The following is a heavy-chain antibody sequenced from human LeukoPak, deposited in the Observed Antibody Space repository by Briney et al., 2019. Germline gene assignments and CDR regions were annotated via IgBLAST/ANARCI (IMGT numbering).Heavy chain of an antibody. CDR2: INHSGST. D-gene: IGHD6-13*01. Sequence: ETLSLTCAVYGGSFSGYYWSWIRQPPGKGLEWIGEINHSGSTNYNPSLTSRVTISVDTSKNQFSLKLSSVTAADTAVYYCARGYSSSWYYYYYGMDVWGKGTTVTVSS. CDR3: ARGYSSSWYYYYYGMDV. CDR1: GGSFSGYY. J-gene: IGHJ6*04. V-gene: IGHV4-34*01.